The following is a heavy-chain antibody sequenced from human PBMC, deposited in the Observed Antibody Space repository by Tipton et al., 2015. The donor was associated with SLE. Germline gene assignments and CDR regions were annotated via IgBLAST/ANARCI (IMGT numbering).Heavy chain of an antibody. D-gene: IGHD2-8*01. Sequence: TLSLTCSVSGGSISSYSWSWLRQPPGKGPEWIGRITNNGNTYYIPSLQSRVTMSVDTSKNHFSLKLSSVTAADTAVYYCARHDTNYGRNWFDPWGQGTLVTVSS. CDR2: ITNNGNT. V-gene: IGHV4-59*04. CDR1: GGSISSYS. CDR3: ARHDTNYGRNWFDP. J-gene: IGHJ5*02.